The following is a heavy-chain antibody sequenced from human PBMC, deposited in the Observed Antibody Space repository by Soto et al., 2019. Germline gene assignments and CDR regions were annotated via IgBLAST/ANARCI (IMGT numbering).Heavy chain of an antibody. CDR2: ISISGSTI. J-gene: IGHJ6*02. D-gene: IGHD3-3*01. Sequence: EVQLVESGGGLVQPGGSLRLSCAASGFTFTSYSMNWVRQAPGKGLEWLSYISISGSTIYYADSVKGRFTISRDNAKNSLYLQMSRLRDDDAAVYYCARGRYDAWATPLDVWGQGTTVIVSS. V-gene: IGHV3-48*02. CDR1: GFTFTSYS. CDR3: ARGRYDAWATPLDV.